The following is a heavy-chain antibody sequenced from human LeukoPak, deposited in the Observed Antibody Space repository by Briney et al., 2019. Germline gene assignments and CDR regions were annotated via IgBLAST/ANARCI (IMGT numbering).Heavy chain of an antibody. Sequence: KPSETLSLTCGVSGYAISSGYYWGWIRQPPGKGLEWIGSLHHSGSTYYSPSLKSRVTISLDTSKNQFSLKLSSVTAADTAVYYCARCSSGYYQYFGYWGQGTLATVSS. CDR1: GYAISSGYY. J-gene: IGHJ4*02. CDR3: ARCSSGYYQYFGY. D-gene: IGHD3-22*01. CDR2: LHHSGST. V-gene: IGHV4-38-2*01.